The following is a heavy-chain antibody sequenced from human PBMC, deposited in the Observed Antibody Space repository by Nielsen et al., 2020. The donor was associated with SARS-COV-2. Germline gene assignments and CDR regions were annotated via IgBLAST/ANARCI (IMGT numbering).Heavy chain of an antibody. D-gene: IGHD1-26*01. V-gene: IGHV3-9*01. CDR3: ASWDTDREWR. Sequence: SLKISCAASGFTFDDYAMHWVRQAPGKGLEWVSGLNTNSGSIGYADSVKGRFTISRDNAKNSLYLQMNSLRAEDTDLYDCASWDTDREWRWGQRTMVTVSS. CDR2: LNTNSGSI. CDR1: GFTFDDYA. J-gene: IGHJ3*01.